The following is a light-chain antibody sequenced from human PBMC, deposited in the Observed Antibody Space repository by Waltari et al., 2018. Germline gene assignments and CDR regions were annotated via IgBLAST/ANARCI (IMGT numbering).Light chain of an antibody. CDR3: QHYVRLPVS. CDR1: QSVSRS. V-gene: IGKV3-20*01. Sequence: EIVLPRSQPTVPWSPGERATLSCRASQSVSRSLAWYQQKPGQAPRLLIYGASSRATGVPDRFSGSGSGTDFSLTISRLEPEDFAVYYCQHYVRLPVSFGQGTKVEIK. J-gene: IGKJ1*01. CDR2: GAS.